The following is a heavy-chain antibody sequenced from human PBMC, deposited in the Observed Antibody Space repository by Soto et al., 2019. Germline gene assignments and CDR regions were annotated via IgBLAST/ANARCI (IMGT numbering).Heavy chain of an antibody. D-gene: IGHD6-13*01. CDR2: ISYDGSNK. J-gene: IGHJ4*02. V-gene: IGHV3-30*03. Sequence: GGSLRLSCAASGFTFSNAWMSWVRQAPGKGLEWVAVISYDGSNKYYADSVKGRFTISRDNSKNTLYLQMNSLRAEDTAVYYCASAGRDDYWGQGTLVTVSS. CDR1: GFTFSNAW. CDR3: ASAGRDDY.